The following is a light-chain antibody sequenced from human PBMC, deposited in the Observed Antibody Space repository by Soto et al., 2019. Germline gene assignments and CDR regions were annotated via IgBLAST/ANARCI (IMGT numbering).Light chain of an antibody. V-gene: IGKV3-11*01. CDR1: QSASSY. Sequence: EIVLTQSPATLSLSPGERATVSCRASQSASSYLAWYQQKPGQAPRLLIYDASNRATGIPARFSGSGSGTDFTLTVSSLEPEDFAVYYCQQRSNWPITFGQGTRLEI. CDR2: DAS. CDR3: QQRSNWPIT. J-gene: IGKJ5*01.